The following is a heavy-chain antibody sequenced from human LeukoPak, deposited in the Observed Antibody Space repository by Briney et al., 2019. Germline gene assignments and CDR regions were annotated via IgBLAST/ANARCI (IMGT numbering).Heavy chain of an antibody. V-gene: IGHV5-51*01. J-gene: IGHJ4*02. CDR3: ARGYGGYQSRNSVDY. Sequence: GESLKISCKGSGYSFTTYWIGWVRQMPGKGLEWMGIIYPGDSDTRYSPSFQGQVSISADKSISTAYLQWSSLKASDTAMYYCARGYGGYQSRNSVDYWGQGTLVTVSS. CDR2: IYPGDSDT. CDR1: GYSFTTYW. D-gene: IGHD4-17*01.